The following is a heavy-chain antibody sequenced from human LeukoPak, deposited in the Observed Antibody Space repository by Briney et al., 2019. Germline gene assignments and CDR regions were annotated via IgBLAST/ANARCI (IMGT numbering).Heavy chain of an antibody. CDR1: GGSISSSYW. CDR2: IYHSGST. V-gene: IGHV4-4*02. D-gene: IGHD3-3*01. Sequence: SETLSLTCGVSGGSISSSYWWSWVRQPPGKGLEWIGEIYHSGSTNYNPSLKSRVIISVDTSKNHFSLKLSSVTAADTAVYYCARAPNYDFWSGYLDYWGQGTLVTVSS. J-gene: IGHJ4*02. CDR3: ARAPNYDFWSGYLDY.